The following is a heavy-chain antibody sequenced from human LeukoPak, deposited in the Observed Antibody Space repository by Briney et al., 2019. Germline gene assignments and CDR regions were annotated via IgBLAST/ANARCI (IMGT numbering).Heavy chain of an antibody. J-gene: IGHJ3*01. CDR3: ARGGGTMIVVVPWI. CDR1: GFTFSSYS. D-gene: IGHD3-22*01. Sequence: GGSLRLSCAASGFTFSSYSMNWVRQAPGKGLEWVSYISSSSSTIYYADSVKGRFTISRDNAKNSLYLQMNSLRAEDTAVYYCARGGGTMIVVVPWIWGQGTMVTVSS. CDR2: ISSSSSTI. V-gene: IGHV3-48*01.